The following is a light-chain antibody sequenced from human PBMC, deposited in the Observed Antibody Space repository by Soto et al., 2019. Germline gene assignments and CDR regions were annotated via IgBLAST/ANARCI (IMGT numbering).Light chain of an antibody. CDR1: QSVLYSSNNKNY. J-gene: IGKJ1*01. Sequence: DIVMTQSPDSLAVSLGERATINCKSSQSVLYSSNNKNYLAWYQQKPGQPPKLLISWASTREFGVPDRFSGSGSGTDFTLTISSLQAEDVAVYYCQQYYGSPPRTFGQGTKVEI. CDR2: WAS. CDR3: QQYYGSPPRT. V-gene: IGKV4-1*01.